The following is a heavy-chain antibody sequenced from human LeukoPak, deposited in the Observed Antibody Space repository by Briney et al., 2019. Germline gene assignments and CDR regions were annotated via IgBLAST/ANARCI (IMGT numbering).Heavy chain of an antibody. CDR3: AREQYGGKDY. D-gene: IGHD4-23*01. CDR2: IKEDGSEK. Sequence: GGSLRLSCAASGFTFSRYWMSWVRQAPGKGLEWVANIKEDGSEKYYVDSVKGRFTISRDNAKNSVYLQVNSLRAEDTAVYYCAREQYGGKDYWGQGNLVTVSS. J-gene: IGHJ4*02. CDR1: GFTFSRYW. V-gene: IGHV3-7*05.